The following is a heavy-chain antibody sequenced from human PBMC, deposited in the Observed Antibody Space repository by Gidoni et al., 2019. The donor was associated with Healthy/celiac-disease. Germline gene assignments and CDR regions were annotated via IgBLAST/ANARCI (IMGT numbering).Heavy chain of an antibody. CDR2: IKQDGDEK. V-gene: IGHV3-7*01. D-gene: IGHD1-20*01. CDR3: ASSHNWNYFDY. J-gene: IGHJ4*02. CDR1: GFPFSTYW. Sequence: EVQLVESGGGLVQPGGSLRLPFAPPGFPFSTYWMSWVRQAPGKGLEWVANIKQDGDEKYYVDSVKGRFTISRDNAKNSLYLQMNSLRADDTAVYYCASSHNWNYFDYWGQGTLVTVSS.